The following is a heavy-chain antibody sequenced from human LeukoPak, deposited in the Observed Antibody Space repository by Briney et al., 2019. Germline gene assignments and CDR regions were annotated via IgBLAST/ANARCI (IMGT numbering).Heavy chain of an antibody. CDR2: IYDSGST. V-gene: IGHV4-39*01. CDR3: ARHRVESLDV. CDR1: GGSIRSSYYY. Sequence: PSETLSLTCTVSGGSIRSSYYYWGWIRQPPGKGLEWIGSIYDSGSTYYNPSLKSRVTISVDTSKNQFSLKLNSVTAADTAVYYCARHRVESLDVWGQGTTVTVSS. J-gene: IGHJ6*02.